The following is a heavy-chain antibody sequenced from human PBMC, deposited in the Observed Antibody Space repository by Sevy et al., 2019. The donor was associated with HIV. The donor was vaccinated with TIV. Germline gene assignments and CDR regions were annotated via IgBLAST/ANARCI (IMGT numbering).Heavy chain of an antibody. J-gene: IGHJ4*02. CDR1: GFTFSSYS. CDR2: ISSSSSTI. D-gene: IGHD6-19*01. V-gene: IGHV3-48*01. Sequence: GGSLRLSCAASGFTFSSYSMNWVRQAPGKGLGGVSYISSSSSTIYYADSVKGRFTISRDNAKNSLYLQMNSLRAEDTAVYYCARGRIAVAVLWGQGTLVTVSS. CDR3: ARGRIAVAVL.